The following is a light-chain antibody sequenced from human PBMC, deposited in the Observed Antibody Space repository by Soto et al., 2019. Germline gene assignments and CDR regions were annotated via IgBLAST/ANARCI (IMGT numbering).Light chain of an antibody. CDR2: YAA. Sequence: EIMMTQSPATLSVSPGERATLSCRASQSVSTNIACSQQKPGQAPRLLIYYAATRATGIPARFSGSGSGTEFTLTISSLQSEDFALYDFQQYNNWPPITFGQGTRLEIK. CDR3: QQYNNWPPIT. J-gene: IGKJ5*01. V-gene: IGKV3-15*01. CDR1: QSVSTN.